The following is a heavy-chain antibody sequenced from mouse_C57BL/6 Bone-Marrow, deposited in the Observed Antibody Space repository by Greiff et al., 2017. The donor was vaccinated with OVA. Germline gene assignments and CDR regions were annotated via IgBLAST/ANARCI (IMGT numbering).Heavy chain of an antibody. CDR2: INPNNGGT. V-gene: IGHV1-26*01. CDR1: GYTFTDYY. Sequence: EVQLKQSGPELVKPGASVKISCKASGYTFTDYYMNWVKQSHGKSLEWIGDINPNNGGTSYNQKFKGKATLTVDKSSSTAYMELRSLTSEDSAVYYCARSGGTNWYFDVWGTGTTVTVSS. D-gene: IGHD4-1*01. J-gene: IGHJ1*03. CDR3: ARSGGTNWYFDV.